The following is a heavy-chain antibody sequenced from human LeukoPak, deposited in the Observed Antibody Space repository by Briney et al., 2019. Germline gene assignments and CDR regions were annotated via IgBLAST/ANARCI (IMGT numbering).Heavy chain of an antibody. V-gene: IGHV4-61*08. CDR2: IYYSGST. CDR3: ARDHGILGIAGKMDV. Sequence: SGPTLVEPTQTLTLTCSFSGFSLTTSGVGVGWIRQPPGKGLEWIGYIYYSGSTNYNPSLKSRVTISVDTSKNQFSLKLSSVTAADTAVYYCARDHGILGIAGKMDVWGKGTTVTVSS. CDR1: GFSLTTSGVG. D-gene: IGHD6-13*01. J-gene: IGHJ6*04.